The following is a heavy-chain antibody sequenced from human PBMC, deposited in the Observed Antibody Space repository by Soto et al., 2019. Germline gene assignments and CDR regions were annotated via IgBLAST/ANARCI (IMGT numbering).Heavy chain of an antibody. CDR2: IIPILGIA. J-gene: IGHJ6*02. CDR3: AALSSGYYGYYYYGMDV. CDR1: GGTFSSYT. Sequence: QVQLVQSGAEVKKPGSSVKVSCKASGGTFSSYTISWVRQAPGQGLEWMGRIIPILGIANYAQKFQGRVTITADKSTSTAYMERSSLRSEDTAVYYCAALSSGYYGYYYYGMDVWGQGTTVTVSS. D-gene: IGHD3-22*01. V-gene: IGHV1-69*02.